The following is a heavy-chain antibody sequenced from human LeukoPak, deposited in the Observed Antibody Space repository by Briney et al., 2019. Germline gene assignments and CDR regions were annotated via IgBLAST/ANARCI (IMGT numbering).Heavy chain of an antibody. CDR2: IDPDDGET. CDR3: AAVSGSYTLLDC. CDR1: GYTLTELS. V-gene: IGHV1-24*01. Sequence: ASVKVSCKVSGYTLTELSSHWVRQAPGKGLEWMGGIDPDDGETIYSPKFQGRVTMTEDTSTDTAQLVLSGLRSEDTAVYFCAAVSGSYTLLDCWSQGTPVTFSS. D-gene: IGHD1-26*01. J-gene: IGHJ4*02.